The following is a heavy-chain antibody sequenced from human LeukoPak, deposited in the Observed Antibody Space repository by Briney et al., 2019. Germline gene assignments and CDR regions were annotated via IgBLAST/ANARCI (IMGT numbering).Heavy chain of an antibody. CDR3: TRDSGTYSWFDP. J-gene: IGHJ5*02. Sequence: GGALRLSCAASGFTFSSYAMSWVRQAPGKGLEWVGQIYKKDKGYATATAYGASVKGMFTSPRDDSINTAYLQMKSLKTEDTALYYCTRDSGTYSWFDPWGQGTLVTVSS. CDR2: IYKKDKGYATAT. V-gene: IGHV3-73*01. D-gene: IGHD1-26*01. CDR1: GFTFSSYA.